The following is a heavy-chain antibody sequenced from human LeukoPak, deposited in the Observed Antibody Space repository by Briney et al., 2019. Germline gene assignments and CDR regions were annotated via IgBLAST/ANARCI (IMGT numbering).Heavy chain of an antibody. CDR2: IKQDGSEK. V-gene: IGHV3-7*01. CDR1: GFTFSSYW. J-gene: IGHJ3*02. CDR3: ARGEAAAGTWDAFDI. D-gene: IGHD6-13*01. Sequence: GGSLRLSCAASGFTFSSYWMSWVRQAPGKGLKWVANIKQDGSEKYYVDSVKGRFTISRDNAKNSLYLQMNSLRAEDTAVYYCARGEAAAGTWDAFDIWGQGTMVTVSS.